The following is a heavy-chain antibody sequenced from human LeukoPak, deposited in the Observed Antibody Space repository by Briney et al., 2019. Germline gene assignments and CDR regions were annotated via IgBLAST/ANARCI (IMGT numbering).Heavy chain of an antibody. J-gene: IGHJ4*02. D-gene: IGHD5-24*01. V-gene: IGHV1-2*06. CDR2: INPNSGGT. CDR1: GYTFTGYY. Sequence: ASVKVSCNASGYTFTGYYMHWVRQAPGQGLEWMGRINPNSGGTNYAQKFQGRVTMNRDTSINTAYMELSRLRSDDTAVYYCAIVSPRDVYNYFAYWGERTLVTVSS. CDR3: AIVSPRDVYNYFAY.